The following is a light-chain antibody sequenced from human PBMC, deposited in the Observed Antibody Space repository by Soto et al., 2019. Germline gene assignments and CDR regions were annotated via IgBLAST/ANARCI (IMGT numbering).Light chain of an antibody. Sequence: QSVLTQPPSVSAAPGQRVTISCSGSNSNIGKNYVSWYQHLPGTAPKLLIYDNNKRPPGIPDRISGSKSGTTATLGITGLQTGDEADYYCGTWDNSLSAGVFGGGTQLTVL. J-gene: IGLJ3*02. V-gene: IGLV1-51*01. CDR2: DNN. CDR3: GTWDNSLSAGV. CDR1: NSNIGKNY.